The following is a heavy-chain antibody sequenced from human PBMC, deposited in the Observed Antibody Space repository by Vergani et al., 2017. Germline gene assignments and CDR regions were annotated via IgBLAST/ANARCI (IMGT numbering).Heavy chain of an antibody. CDR2: IKQDGSEK. CDR3: AREYGDYGNYHDAFDI. D-gene: IGHD4-17*01. CDR1: GFTFSSYW. Sequence: EVQLVESGGGLVQPGGSLRLSCAASGFTFSSYWMSWVRQAPGKGLEWVANIKQDGSEKYYVDSVKGRFTISRDNAKNSLYLQMNSLRAEDTAVYYCAREYGDYGNYHDAFDIWGQGTMVTVSS. J-gene: IGHJ3*02. V-gene: IGHV3-7*01.